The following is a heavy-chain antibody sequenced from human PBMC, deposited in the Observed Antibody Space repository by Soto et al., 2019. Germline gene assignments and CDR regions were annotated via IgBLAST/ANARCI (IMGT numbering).Heavy chain of an antibody. V-gene: IGHV3-21*01. D-gene: IGHD5-12*01. CDR2: ISSSSSYI. J-gene: IGHJ4*02. CDR1: GFTFSSYG. CDR3: ARDLTVATTNFDY. Sequence: GGSLRLSCAASGFTFSSYGMNWVRQAPGKGLEWVSSISSSSSYIYYADSVKGRFTISRDNAKNSLYPQMNSLRAEDTAVYYCARDLTVATTNFDYWGQGTLVTVSS.